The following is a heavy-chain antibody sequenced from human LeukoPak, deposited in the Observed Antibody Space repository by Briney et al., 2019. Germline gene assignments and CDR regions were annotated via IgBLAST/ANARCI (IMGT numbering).Heavy chain of an antibody. CDR3: ARDIVVVVAATRAYYYGMDV. CDR1: GYTFTSYG. Sequence: GASVKVSCKASGYTFTSYGISWVRQAPGQGPEWMGWISAYNGNTNYAQKLQGRVTMTTDTSTSTAYMELRSLRSDDTAVYYCARDIVVVVAATRAYYYGMDVWGQGTTVTVSS. D-gene: IGHD2-15*01. CDR2: ISAYNGNT. V-gene: IGHV1-18*01. J-gene: IGHJ6*02.